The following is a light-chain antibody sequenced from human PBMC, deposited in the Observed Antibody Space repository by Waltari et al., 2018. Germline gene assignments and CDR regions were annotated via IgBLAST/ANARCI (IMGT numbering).Light chain of an antibody. J-gene: IGLJ1*01. Sequence: QSALTQPASVSGSPGQSITIPCSGTSSEIGKSTYVSWFQQHPGKAPKLMIYDVSNRPSGVSDRFSGSKSGNTASLTISGLQTEDESDYYCTSFTSSNTYVFGTGTKVTVL. V-gene: IGLV2-14*03. CDR2: DVS. CDR3: TSFTSSNTYV. CDR1: SSEIGKSTY.